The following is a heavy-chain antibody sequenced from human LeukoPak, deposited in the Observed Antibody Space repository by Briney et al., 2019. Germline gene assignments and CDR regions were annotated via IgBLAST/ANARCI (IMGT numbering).Heavy chain of an antibody. CDR2: IYSGGST. Sequence: GGSLGLSCAASGFTVSGNYMSWVRQAPGKGLEWVSVIYSGGSTYYADSVKGRFTISRDNSKNTLYLQMNSLRAEDTAVYYCARDLGAVAGSYYFDYWGQGTLVTVSS. CDR1: GFTVSGNY. D-gene: IGHD6-19*01. J-gene: IGHJ4*02. CDR3: ARDLGAVAGSYYFDY. V-gene: IGHV3-53*01.